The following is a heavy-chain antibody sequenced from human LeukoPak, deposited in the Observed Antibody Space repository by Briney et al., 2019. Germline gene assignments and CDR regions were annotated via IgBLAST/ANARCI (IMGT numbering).Heavy chain of an antibody. V-gene: IGHV5-51*01. CDR3: TRAGQGKGYYDLSGNYYADY. D-gene: IGHD3-22*01. J-gene: IGHJ4*02. Sequence: GESLKISCKGSGYSYSNYWIAWVRQTPGKGLEWMGIIYPGDSDTRYNPSFQGQVTISADKSMNTAYLQWSSLKASDSAIYYCTRAGQGKGYYDLSGNYYADYWGQGTLVTVSS. CDR1: GYSYSNYW. CDR2: IYPGDSDT.